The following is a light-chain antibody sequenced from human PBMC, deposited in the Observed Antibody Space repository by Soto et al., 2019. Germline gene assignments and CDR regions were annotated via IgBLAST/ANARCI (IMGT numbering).Light chain of an antibody. CDR1: SSNIGAGYD. J-gene: IGLJ1*01. V-gene: IGLV1-40*01. CDR3: QSYESSMSGYYV. Sequence: QSVLTQPPSVSGAPGQRVTISCTGSSSNIGAGYDVHWYQHLPGRAPKLLIYANSNRPSGVPTRFSGSKSGTSASLAISGLQAEDEADYSCQSYESSMSGYYVFGTGTKLTVL. CDR2: ANS.